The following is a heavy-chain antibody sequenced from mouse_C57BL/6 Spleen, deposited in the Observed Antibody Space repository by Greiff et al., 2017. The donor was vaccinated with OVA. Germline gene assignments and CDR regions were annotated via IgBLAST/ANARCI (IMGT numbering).Heavy chain of an antibody. V-gene: IGHV1-81*01. CDR1: GYTFTSYG. J-gene: IGHJ3*01. Sequence: QVQLQQSGAELARPGASVKLSCKASGYTFTSYGISWVKQRTGQGLEWIGEIYPRSGNTYYNEKFKGKATLTADKSSSTAYMELRSLTSEDAAVYFCAREAYSNFTYWGQGTLVTVSA. D-gene: IGHD2-5*01. CDR3: AREAYSNFTY. CDR2: IYPRSGNT.